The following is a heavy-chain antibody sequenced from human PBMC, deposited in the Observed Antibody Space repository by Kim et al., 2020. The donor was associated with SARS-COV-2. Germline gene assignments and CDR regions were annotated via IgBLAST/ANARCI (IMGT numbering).Heavy chain of an antibody. J-gene: IGHJ1*01. CDR2: IYSGGSST. Sequence: GGSLRLSCAASGFTFSSYAMSWVRQAPGKGLEWVSVIYSGGSSTYYADSVKGRFTISRDNSKNTLYLQMNSLRAEDTAVYYCATMGGYSSSAEYFQHWGQGTLVTVSP. CDR3: ATMGGYSSSAEYFQH. V-gene: IGHV3-23*03. D-gene: IGHD6-13*01. CDR1: GFTFSSYA.